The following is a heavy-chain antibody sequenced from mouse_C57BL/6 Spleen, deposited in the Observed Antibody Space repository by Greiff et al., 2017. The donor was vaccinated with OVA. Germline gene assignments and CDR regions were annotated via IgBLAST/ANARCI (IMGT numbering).Heavy chain of an antibody. CDR1: GFTFSDYG. D-gene: IGHD1-1*01. CDR2: ISSGSSTI. J-gene: IGHJ4*01. CDR3: ARPGFYYGSSYYAMDY. V-gene: IGHV5-17*01. Sequence: EVQGVESGGGLVKPGGSLKLSCAASGFTFSDYGMHWVRQAPEKGLEWVAYISSGSSTIYYADTVKGRFTISRDNAKNTLFLQMTSLRSEDTAMYYCARPGFYYGSSYYAMDYWGQGTSVTVSS.